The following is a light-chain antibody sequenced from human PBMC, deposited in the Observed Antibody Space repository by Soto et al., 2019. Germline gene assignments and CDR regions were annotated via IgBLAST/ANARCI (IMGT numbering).Light chain of an antibody. CDR3: QQYSSNSPYT. CDR1: QSISSW. CDR2: NAS. Sequence: DIQMTQSPSTLSASEGDRVTITCRASQSISSWLAWYQQKPGKAPKLLIYNASTLESGVPSRFSGSGSGTEFTLTISSLQPDDFATYYCQQYSSNSPYTFGQGTKLEIK. J-gene: IGKJ2*01. V-gene: IGKV1-5*03.